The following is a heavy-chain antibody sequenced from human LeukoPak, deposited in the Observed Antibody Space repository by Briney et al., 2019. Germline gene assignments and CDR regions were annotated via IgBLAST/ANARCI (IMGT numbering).Heavy chain of an antibody. V-gene: IGHV3-53*01. CDR1: GFIFNKHA. J-gene: IGHJ3*02. D-gene: IGHD2-8*02. CDR2: IYSGGST. Sequence: GGSLRLSCAASGFIFNKHAMSWVRQAPGKGLEWVSVIYSGGSTYYADSVKGRFTISRDNSKKMLYLQMNSLRAEDTAVYYCARGWVLATGAFDIWGQGTMVTVSS. CDR3: ARGWVLATGAFDI.